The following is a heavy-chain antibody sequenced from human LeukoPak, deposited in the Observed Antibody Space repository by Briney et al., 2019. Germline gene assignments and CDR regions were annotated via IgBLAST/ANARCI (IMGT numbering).Heavy chain of an antibody. CDR1: GFTFSSSW. J-gene: IGHJ5*02. D-gene: IGHD4-23*01. CDR3: ARGPRNSPYNLFDP. CDR2: IKEDGSDI. Sequence: GGSLRLSCAASGFTFSSSWMSWVRQAPGKGLEWVANIKEDGSDIHYADSVEGRFTISRDNAKNSLHLQMNSLRVEDTAVYYCARGPRNSPYNLFDPWGQGTQVTVSS. V-gene: IGHV3-7*01.